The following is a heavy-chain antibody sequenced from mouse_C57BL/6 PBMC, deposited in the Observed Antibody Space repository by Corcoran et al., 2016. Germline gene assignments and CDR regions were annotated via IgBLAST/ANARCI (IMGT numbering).Heavy chain of an antibody. D-gene: IGHD2-3*01. CDR2: INPNNGGT. V-gene: IGHV1-26*01. Sequence: EVQLQQSGSELVKPGASVKISCKASGYTFTDYYMNWVKQSHGKSLEWIGDINPNNGGTSYNQKFKGKATLTVDKSSSTAYMELRSLTSGDSAVYYCALANDGHDWGQGTTLTVSS. J-gene: IGHJ2*01. CDR3: ALANDGHD. CDR1: GYTFTDYY.